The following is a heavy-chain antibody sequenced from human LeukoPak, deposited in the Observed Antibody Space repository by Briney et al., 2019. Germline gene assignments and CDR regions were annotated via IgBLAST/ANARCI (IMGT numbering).Heavy chain of an antibody. J-gene: IGHJ6*02. CDR3: ARPRGVVVIATRQYYAMDV. D-gene: IGHD2-21*01. CDR2: ISSDGSYE. Sequence: GGSLRLSCAASGFSFGSYGMHWGRQAPGKGLEWVAVISSDGSYEHYADSVKGRFTISRDNSKNTLYLQMNSLRGEDTAVYYCARPRGVVVIATRQYYAMDVWGQGTTVTVSS. V-gene: IGHV3-30*03. CDR1: GFSFGSYG.